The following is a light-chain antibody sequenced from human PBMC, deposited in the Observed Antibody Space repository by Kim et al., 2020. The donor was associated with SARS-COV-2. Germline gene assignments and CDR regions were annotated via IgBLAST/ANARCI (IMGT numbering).Light chain of an antibody. CDR2: KAS. V-gene: IGKV1-5*03. Sequence: SVGDRVPIPCRARQSISSCLAWYQTKPGKAPKPLIDKASILEIGVPRRFSGSGPGTEFPLTISSLQLDDFALYSGQKFNSYSPLTFGGGTKVDI. CDR1: QSISSC. J-gene: IGKJ4*01. CDR3: QKFNSYSPLT.